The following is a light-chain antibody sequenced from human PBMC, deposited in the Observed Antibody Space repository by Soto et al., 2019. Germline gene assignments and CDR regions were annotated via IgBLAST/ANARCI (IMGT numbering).Light chain of an antibody. CDR2: GAS. CDR1: QRVSSKY. CDR3: QHYGSSPPIT. Sequence: EVVLTQSPGTLSLSPGERATLSCRASQRVSSKYLAWYQKKPGQAPRFLIYGASSRATGIPDRFSGSGSGTDFTLTITRLEPEGFAVYYCQHYGSSPPITFGQGTQLEIK. V-gene: IGKV3-20*01. J-gene: IGKJ5*01.